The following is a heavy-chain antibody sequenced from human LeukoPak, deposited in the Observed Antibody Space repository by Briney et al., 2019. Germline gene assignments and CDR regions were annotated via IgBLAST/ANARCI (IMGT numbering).Heavy chain of an antibody. Sequence: GASVTVSCKASEGTFSIYAISWVRQAPGQGLEGMGGIIPIFGTANYAQKFQGRVTITTDESTSTAYMELSSLRSEDTAVYYCARDFDDGSGHYYFDYWGQGTLVTVSS. J-gene: IGHJ4*02. CDR2: IIPIFGTA. V-gene: IGHV1-69*05. CDR1: EGTFSIYA. CDR3: ARDFDDGSGHYYFDY. D-gene: IGHD3-10*01.